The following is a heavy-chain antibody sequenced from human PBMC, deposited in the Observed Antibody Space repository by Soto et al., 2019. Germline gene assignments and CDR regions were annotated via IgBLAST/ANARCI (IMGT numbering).Heavy chain of an antibody. V-gene: IGHV4-4*07. CDR1: GGSISSYY. D-gene: IGHD6-19*01. Sequence: QVQLQESGPGLVKPSETLSLTCTVSGGSISSYYWSWIRQPAGKGLEWIGRIYTSGSTNYNPSLKSRVTMSVDTSKHQFSLKLSSVTDADTAVYYCARDPTGYSSGWYSRGNWFDPWGQGTLVTVSS. J-gene: IGHJ5*02. CDR3: ARDPTGYSSGWYSRGNWFDP. CDR2: IYTSGST.